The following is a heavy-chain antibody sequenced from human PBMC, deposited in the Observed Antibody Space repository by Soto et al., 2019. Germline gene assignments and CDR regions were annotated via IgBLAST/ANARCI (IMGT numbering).Heavy chain of an antibody. CDR1: GFTFSSYG. Sequence: GGSLRLSCAASGFTFSSYGMHWVRQAPGKGLEWVAVISYDGSNKYYADSVKGRFTISRDNSKNTLYLQMNSLRAEDTAVYYCAKDSITIFGVVTTGGGGMDVWGQGTTVTVSS. CDR3: AKDSITIFGVVTTGGGGMDV. V-gene: IGHV3-30*18. D-gene: IGHD3-3*01. CDR2: ISYDGSNK. J-gene: IGHJ6*02.